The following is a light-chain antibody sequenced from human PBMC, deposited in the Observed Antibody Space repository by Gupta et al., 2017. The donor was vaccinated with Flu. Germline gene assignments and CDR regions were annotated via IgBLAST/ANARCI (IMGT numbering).Light chain of an antibody. CDR2: EVS. CDR3: SSYAVSNNRV. CDR1: SSEVGGFNY. V-gene: IGLV2-8*01. J-gene: IGLJ1*01. Sequence: VTSTSTGTSSEVGGFNYVPLYQQPPGKPHNLIIYEVSNRPAGVPDRFSGSKSGSTASLTVSGLQAEDEADYYCSSYAVSNNRVFGTGTKVTVL.